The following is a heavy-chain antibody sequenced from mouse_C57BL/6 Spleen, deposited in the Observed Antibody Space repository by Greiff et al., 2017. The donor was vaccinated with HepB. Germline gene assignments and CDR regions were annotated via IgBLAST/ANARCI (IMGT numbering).Heavy chain of an antibody. CDR2: IYPRSGNT. CDR3: ATLYYSSSYWYFDV. J-gene: IGHJ1*03. Sequence: QVQLQQSGAELARPGASVKLSCKASGYTFTSYGISWVKQRTGQGLEWIGEIYPRSGNTYYNEKFKGKATLTADKSSSTAYMELRSLTSEDSAVYFCATLYYSSSYWYFDVWGTGTTVTVSS. V-gene: IGHV1-81*01. D-gene: IGHD1-1*01. CDR1: GYTFTSYG.